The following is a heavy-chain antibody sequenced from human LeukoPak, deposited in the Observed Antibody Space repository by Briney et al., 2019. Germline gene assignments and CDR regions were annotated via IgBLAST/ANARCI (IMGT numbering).Heavy chain of an antibody. CDR1: GFTFRGYL. V-gene: IGHV3-7*01. Sequence: GGSLRLFCAASGFTFRGYLMTLGRQGPGKGLEGVANIKPDGSEKYYVDSVRGRFTISRDNAKNSLYLQMNSLRVEDTAVYYCASYLYWWSDLGYWGQGTLVTVSS. J-gene: IGHJ4*02. CDR3: ASYLYWWSDLGY. D-gene: IGHD2-8*02. CDR2: IKPDGSEK.